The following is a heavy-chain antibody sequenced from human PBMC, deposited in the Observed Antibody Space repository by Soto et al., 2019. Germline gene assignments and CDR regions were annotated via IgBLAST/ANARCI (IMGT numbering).Heavy chain of an antibody. J-gene: IGHJ6*02. Sequence: PSGTLSLTCAVYGGSFSGYYWSWIRQPPGKGLEWIGEINHSGSTNYNPSLKSRVTISVDTSKNQFSLKLSSVTAADTAVYYCARGHHRITIFGVVIAPPFYGMDVWGQGTTVTVSS. V-gene: IGHV4-34*01. CDR1: GGSFSGYY. CDR2: INHSGST. CDR3: ARGHHRITIFGVVIAPPFYGMDV. D-gene: IGHD3-3*01.